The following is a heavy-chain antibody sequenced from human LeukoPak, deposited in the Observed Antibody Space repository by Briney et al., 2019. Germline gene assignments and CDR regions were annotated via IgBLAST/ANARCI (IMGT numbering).Heavy chain of an antibody. Sequence: ASVKVSCKASGYTFSDFYIHWERQAPGQGLEYVGWITPKSGDTYSPQRFQGRVTMTRDASISTAYMELSSLRSDDTAVYFCARVRLADERAWAYWGQGTLVTVSS. CDR3: ARVRLADERAWAY. V-gene: IGHV1-2*02. D-gene: IGHD3-3*02. CDR1: GYTFSDFY. J-gene: IGHJ4*02. CDR2: ITPKSGDT.